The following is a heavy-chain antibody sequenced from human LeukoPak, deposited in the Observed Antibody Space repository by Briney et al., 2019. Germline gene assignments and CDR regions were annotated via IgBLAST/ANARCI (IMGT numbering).Heavy chain of an antibody. Sequence: GGSLRLSCAASGFTFSIYAMSWVRQAPGKGLEWVSAISGSGSSTYYADSVKGRFIISRDNSKNTLYLQMNSLRAEDTAVYYCAKYSGSRLASYYFDYWGQGTLVTVSS. CDR1: GFTFSIYA. J-gene: IGHJ4*02. CDR3: AKYSGSRLASYYFDY. D-gene: IGHD1-26*01. CDR2: ISGSGSST. V-gene: IGHV3-23*01.